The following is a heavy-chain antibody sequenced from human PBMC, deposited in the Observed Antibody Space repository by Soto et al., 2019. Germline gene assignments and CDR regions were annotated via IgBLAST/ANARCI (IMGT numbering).Heavy chain of an antibody. J-gene: IGHJ6*03. CDR1: EFTFTTYN. V-gene: IGHV3-21*01. CDR3: ARETLGGGYSYMDV. D-gene: IGHD3-16*01. CDR2: ISGSGPYI. Sequence: GGSLRLSCAASEFTFTTYNMNWVRQAPGKGLEWVSSISGSGPYISYADSVKGRFTVSRDSAKNSLYLQMNSLRAEDTAVYYCARETLGGGYSYMDVWGKGTTVTVSS.